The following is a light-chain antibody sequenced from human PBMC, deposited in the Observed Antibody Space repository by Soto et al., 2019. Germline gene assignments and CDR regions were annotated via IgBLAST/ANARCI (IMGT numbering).Light chain of an antibody. CDR3: GSWDSSLTDVV. J-gene: IGLJ2*01. Sequence: QPVLTRPPSVSAAPGQRITISCSGGSPNLVKNFVSWYQQLPKTAPKLLIYEDSKRPSGIPDRFSGSKSGTSATLGITVLQTGDEADYYCGSWDSSLTDVVFGAGT. CDR1: SPNLVKNF. V-gene: IGLV1-51*02. CDR2: EDS.